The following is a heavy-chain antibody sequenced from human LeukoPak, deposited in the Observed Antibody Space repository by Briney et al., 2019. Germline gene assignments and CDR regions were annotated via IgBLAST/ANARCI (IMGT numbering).Heavy chain of an antibody. CDR1: GGSFGGYY. CDR3: AREDYGDYVRIDY. D-gene: IGHD4-17*01. V-gene: IGHV4-34*01. CDR2: INHSGST. Sequence: TSETLSLTCAVYGGSFGGYYWSWIRQPPGKGLEWIGEINHSGSTNYNPSLKSRVTISVDTSKNQFSLKLSSVTAADTAVYYCAREDYGDYVRIDYWGQGTLVTVSS. J-gene: IGHJ4*02.